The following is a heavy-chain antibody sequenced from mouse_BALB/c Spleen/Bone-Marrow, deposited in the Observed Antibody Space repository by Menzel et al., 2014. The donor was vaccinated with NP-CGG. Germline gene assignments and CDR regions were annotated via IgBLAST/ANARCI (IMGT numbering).Heavy chain of an antibody. CDR3: ATGTFAY. CDR1: GFTFSSYT. J-gene: IGHJ3*01. V-gene: IGHV5-12-2*01. Sequence: EVQVVESGGGLVQPGGSLKLPCAASGFTFSSYTMSWVRQTPEKRLEWVAYISNGGGSTYYPDTVKGRFTISRDNAKNTLYLQMSSLKSEDTAMYYCATGTFAYWGQGTLVTVSA. D-gene: IGHD4-1*01. CDR2: ISNGGGST.